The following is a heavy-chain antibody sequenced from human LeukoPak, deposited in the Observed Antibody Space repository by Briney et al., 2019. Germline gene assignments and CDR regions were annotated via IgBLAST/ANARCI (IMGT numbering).Heavy chain of an antibody. CDR1: GGTFSSYT. V-gene: IGHV1-69*04. D-gene: IGHD2-15*01. Sequence: SVKVSCKASGGTFSSYTISWVRQAPGQGLEWMGRIIPILGIANYAKKFQGRVTITADKSASTSYMEMSSLRSEDTAVYYCARDEDGYCSGGSCYHGGWFGPWGQGTLVTVSS. CDR2: IIPILGIA. J-gene: IGHJ5*02. CDR3: ARDEDGYCSGGSCYHGGWFGP.